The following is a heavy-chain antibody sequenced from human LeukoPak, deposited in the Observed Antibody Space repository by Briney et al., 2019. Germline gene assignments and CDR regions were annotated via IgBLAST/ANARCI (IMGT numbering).Heavy chain of an antibody. V-gene: IGHV4-39*07. J-gene: IGHJ4*02. CDR3: ARLSGRGVIRDPVDY. D-gene: IGHD3-10*01. CDR1: GGSISSSSYY. Sequence: SETLSLTCTVSGGSISSSSYYWGWIRQPPGKGLEWIGSIYYSGSTYYNPSLKSRVTISVDTSKNQFSLKLSSVTAADTAVYYCARLSGRGVIRDPVDYWGQGTLVTVSS. CDR2: IYYSGST.